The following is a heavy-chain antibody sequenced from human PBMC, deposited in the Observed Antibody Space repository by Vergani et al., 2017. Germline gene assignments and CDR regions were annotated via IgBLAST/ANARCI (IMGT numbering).Heavy chain of an antibody. J-gene: IGHJ5*02. CDR3: AKGLDSGWAFSS. CDR1: GFTFSSYA. V-gene: IGHV3-23*01. CDR2: ISVSGGST. D-gene: IGHD6-19*01. Sequence: EVQLLESGGGLVQPGGSLRLSCAASGFTFSSYAMSWVRQAPGKGLEWVSAISVSGGSTYYADSVKGRFTISRDNSKNSLYLQMNSLRTEDTALYYCAKGLDSGWAFSSWGQGTLVTVSS.